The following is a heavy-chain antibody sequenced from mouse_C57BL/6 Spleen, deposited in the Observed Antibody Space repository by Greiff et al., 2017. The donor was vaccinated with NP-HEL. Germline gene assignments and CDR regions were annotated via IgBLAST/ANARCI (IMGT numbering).Heavy chain of an antibody. CDR2: ISYDGSN. V-gene: IGHV3-6*01. CDR1: GYSITSGYY. D-gene: IGHD1-1*01. CDR3: ARVGYYYGSRRYFDV. Sequence: EVQLQESGPGLVKPSQSLSLTCSVTGYSITSGYYWNWIRQFPGNKLEWMGYISYDGSNNYNPSLKNRISITRDPSKNQFFLTLNSVTTEDTATYYCARVGYYYGSRRYFDVWGTGTTVTVSS. J-gene: IGHJ1*03.